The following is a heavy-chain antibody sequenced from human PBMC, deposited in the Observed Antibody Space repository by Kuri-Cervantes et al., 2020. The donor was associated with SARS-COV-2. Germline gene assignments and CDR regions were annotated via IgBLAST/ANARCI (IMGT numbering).Heavy chain of an antibody. CDR2: LDTSGST. V-gene: IGHV4-61*02. CDR3: GKVSWLQLWRRYSDS. J-gene: IGHJ4*02. CDR1: GVPVTGGTYS. Sequence: SETLSLTGAVSGVPVTGGTYSWAWIRQPAWKGLEWIGRLDTSGSTTYNPSLRGRVTISLDPSNNQVSLRLTSATAADTAVYYCGKVSWLQLWRRYSDSWGQGTLVTVSS. D-gene: IGHD5-24*01.